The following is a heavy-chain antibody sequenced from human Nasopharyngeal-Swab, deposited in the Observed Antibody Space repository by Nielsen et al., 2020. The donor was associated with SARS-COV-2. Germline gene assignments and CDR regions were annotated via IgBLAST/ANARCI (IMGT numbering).Heavy chain of an antibody. J-gene: IGHJ4*02. CDR3: ARGRGITVTTPSPVFDY. D-gene: IGHD1-20*01. CDR1: GGSFSGYY. Sequence: SETLSLNWAVYGGSFSGYYWSWIRQSPGKGLEWIGEINHSGSINYNLSLKSRVTISVETSKNQFSLKLSSVTAADTAVYYCARGRGITVTTPSPVFDYWGQGTLVTVSS. V-gene: IGHV4-34*01. CDR2: INHSGSI.